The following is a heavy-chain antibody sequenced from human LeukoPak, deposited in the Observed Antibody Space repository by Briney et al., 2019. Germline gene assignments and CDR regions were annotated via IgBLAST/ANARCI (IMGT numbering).Heavy chain of an antibody. D-gene: IGHD2-15*01. CDR1: GGTFSSYA. CDR2: IIPIFGTA. J-gene: IGHJ4*02. V-gene: IGHV1-69*05. Sequence: SVKVSCKASGGTFSSYAISWVRQAPGQGLEWMGGIIPIFGTANYAQKFQGRVTITTDESTSTAYMELSSLRSEDTAVYYCARGSCSGGSCYPFDYWGQGTLVTVSS. CDR3: ARGSCSGGSCYPFDY.